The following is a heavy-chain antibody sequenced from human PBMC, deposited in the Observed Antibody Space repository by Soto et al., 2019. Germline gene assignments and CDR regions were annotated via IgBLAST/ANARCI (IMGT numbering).Heavy chain of an antibody. CDR1: GGSISSGCYY. D-gene: IGHD6-13*01. V-gene: IGHV4-61*01. J-gene: IGHJ6*02. CDR2: IYYSGST. CDR3: ARGRIAAAGYYYYYGMDV. Sequence: SETLSLTCTVSGGSISSGCYYWSWNRQRQGKERKWIGYIYYSGSTNYNPSRKSRVTISVDTSKNQFSLKLSYVTAADTAVYYCARGRIAAAGYYYYYGMDVWGQGTTVTVSS.